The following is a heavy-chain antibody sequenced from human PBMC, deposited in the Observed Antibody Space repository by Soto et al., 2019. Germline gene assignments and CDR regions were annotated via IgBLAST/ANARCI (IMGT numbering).Heavy chain of an antibody. CDR2: IIPIFGTA. Sequence: WASVKVSCKASGVTFSSYAISWVRQAPGQGLEWMGGIIPIFGTAKYSQKFQGRVTITADKSTSTAYMELSSLRSEDTAVYYCARDWGDSLGYFAVEDYTMDVWGQGTTVTVSS. J-gene: IGHJ6*02. CDR1: GVTFSSYA. D-gene: IGHD3-9*01. CDR3: ARDWGDSLGYFAVEDYTMDV. V-gene: IGHV1-69*06.